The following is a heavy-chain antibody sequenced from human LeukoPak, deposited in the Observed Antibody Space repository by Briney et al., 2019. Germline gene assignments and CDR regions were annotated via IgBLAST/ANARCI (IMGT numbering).Heavy chain of an antibody. V-gene: IGHV4-31*03. CDR2: IYYSGST. D-gene: IGHD3-3*01. Sequence: PSETLSLTCTVSGGSISSDGYYWSWIRQHPGKGLEWIGYIYYSGSTYYNPSLKSRVTISVDTSKNQFSLKLSSVTAADTAVYYCARELYGGYYFDYWGQGTLVTVSS. CDR3: ARELYGGYYFDY. CDR1: GGSISSDGYY. J-gene: IGHJ4*02.